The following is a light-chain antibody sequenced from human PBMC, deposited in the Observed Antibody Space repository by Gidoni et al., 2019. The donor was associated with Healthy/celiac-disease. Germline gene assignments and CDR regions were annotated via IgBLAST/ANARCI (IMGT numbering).Light chain of an antibody. CDR1: QSVSSSY. CDR3: QQYGSSPGFT. V-gene: IGKV3-20*01. CDR2: GAS. J-gene: IGKJ3*01. Sequence: IVLTQSPGTLSLSPGERATLSCRASQSVSSSYLAWYQQKPGQAPRLLIYGASSRATGIPDRFSGSGSGTDFTLTISRLEPEDFAVYYCQQYGSSPGFTFXPXTKVDIK.